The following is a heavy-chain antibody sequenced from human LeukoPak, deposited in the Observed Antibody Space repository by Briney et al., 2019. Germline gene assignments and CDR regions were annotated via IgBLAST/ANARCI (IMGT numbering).Heavy chain of an antibody. CDR2: INHSGST. CDR1: GGSFSDYY. J-gene: IGHJ3*02. CDR3: ARGPRYYDILTGYYSHNYAFDI. V-gene: IGHV4-34*01. Sequence: PSETLSLTCAVYGGSFSDYYWSWIRQPPGKGLEWIGEINHSGSTNYNPSLKSRVTISVDTSKNQFSLKLSSVTAADTAVYYCARGPRYYDILTGYYSHNYAFDIWGQGTMVTVSS. D-gene: IGHD3-9*01.